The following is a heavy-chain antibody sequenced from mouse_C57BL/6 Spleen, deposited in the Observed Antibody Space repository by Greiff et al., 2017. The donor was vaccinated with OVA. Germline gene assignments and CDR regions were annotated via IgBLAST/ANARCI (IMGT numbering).Heavy chain of an antibody. V-gene: IGHV5-12*01. Sequence: EVKLVESGGGLVQPGGSLKLSCAASGFTFSDYYMYWVRQTPEKRLEWVAYISNGGGRTYYPDTVKGRFTISRDNAKNTLYLQMSRLKSEDTAMYYCARQEFRLYWEAMDDWGQGTSVTVSS. D-gene: IGHD4-1*01. CDR2: ISNGGGRT. CDR3: ARQEFRLYWEAMDD. J-gene: IGHJ4*01. CDR1: GFTFSDYY.